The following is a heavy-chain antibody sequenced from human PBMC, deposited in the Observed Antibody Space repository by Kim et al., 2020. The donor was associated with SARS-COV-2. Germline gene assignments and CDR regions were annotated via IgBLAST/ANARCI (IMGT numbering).Heavy chain of an antibody. V-gene: IGHV4-34*01. CDR1: GGSFSGYY. CDR3: ARGRTRGYGSGSPRRIPNNYYYYGMDV. CDR2: INHSGST. J-gene: IGHJ6*02. D-gene: IGHD3-10*01. Sequence: SETLSLTCAVYGGSFSGYYWSWIRQPPGKGLEWIGEINHSGSTNYNPSLKSRVTISVDTSKNQFSLKLSSVTAADTAVYYCARGRTRGYGSGSPRRIPNNYYYYGMDVWGQGTTVTVSS.